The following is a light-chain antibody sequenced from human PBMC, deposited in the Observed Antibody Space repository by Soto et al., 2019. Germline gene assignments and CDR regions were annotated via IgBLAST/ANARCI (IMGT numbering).Light chain of an antibody. J-gene: IGKJ5*01. CDR2: EAS. Sequence: DIPLTQSPPLLWASVLGRSYIXRWASHDISTYLAWYQQKPGKAPKLMIYEASTLQSGVPSRFSGSGSGTEFTLTISGLLPEDFATYHCQQLNTLPFTFGQGTRLEIK. CDR1: HDISTY. V-gene: IGKV1-9*01. CDR3: QQLNTLPFT.